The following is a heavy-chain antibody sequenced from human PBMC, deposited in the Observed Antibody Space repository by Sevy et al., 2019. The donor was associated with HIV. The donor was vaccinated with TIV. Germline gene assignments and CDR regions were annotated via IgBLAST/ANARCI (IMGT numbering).Heavy chain of an antibody. V-gene: IGHV1-24*01. CDR1: GYTLTESS. Sequence: ASVKVSCKVSGYTLTESSMHWVRQAPGKGLEWMGGFDPEDGETIYAQKFQGRVTMTEDTSTDTAYMELSSLRSEDTAVYYCATLQGLRRPTTNQYYYGSGSYYQSWGQGTLVTVSS. J-gene: IGHJ5*02. CDR2: FDPEDGET. D-gene: IGHD3-10*01. CDR3: ATLQGLRRPTTNQYYYGSGSYYQS.